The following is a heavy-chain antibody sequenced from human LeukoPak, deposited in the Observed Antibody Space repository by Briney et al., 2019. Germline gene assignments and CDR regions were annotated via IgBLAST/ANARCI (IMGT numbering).Heavy chain of an antibody. CDR2: IIPIFGTA. D-gene: IGHD3-3*01. CDR1: GGTFSSSA. J-gene: IGHJ5*02. CDR3: AFTITIFGLANEYNWLDP. V-gene: IGHV1-69*13. Sequence: SVKVSCKASGGTFSSSAISWVRQTPGQGLERMGGIIPIFGTANYAQKFQGRVTITAVESTSTAYMELSSLRSEDTAVYYCAFTITIFGLANEYNWLDPSGQGTLVTVSS.